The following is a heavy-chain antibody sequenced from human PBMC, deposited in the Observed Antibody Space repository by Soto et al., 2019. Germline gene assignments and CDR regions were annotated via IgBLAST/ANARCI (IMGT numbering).Heavy chain of an antibody. Sequence: GGSLRLSCAASGFPFSTYALNWVRQAPWKGLEWVSTITNSGGITYYADSVKGRFTISRDNSQNTLYLQMNSLRAEDTAIYYCAKDRSGTTADAFDIWGQGTMVTVSS. CDR3: AKDRSGTTADAFDI. D-gene: IGHD1-1*01. V-gene: IGHV3-23*01. CDR1: GFPFSTYA. CDR2: ITNSGGIT. J-gene: IGHJ3*02.